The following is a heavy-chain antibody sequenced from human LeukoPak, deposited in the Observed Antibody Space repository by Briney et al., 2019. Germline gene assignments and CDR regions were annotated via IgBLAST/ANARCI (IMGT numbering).Heavy chain of an antibody. CDR3: ARGVERGGSYSSPPGY. CDR1: GFTFSSYG. V-gene: IGHV3-23*01. J-gene: IGHJ4*02. D-gene: IGHD1-26*01. Sequence: GGTLRLSCAASGFTFSSYGMSWVRQAPGKGLEWVSTIGGSGGSTYYADSVKGRFTISSDNSKNTLYLQMNSLRVEDTAVYYCARGVERGGSYSSPPGYWGQGTLVTVSS. CDR2: IGGSGGST.